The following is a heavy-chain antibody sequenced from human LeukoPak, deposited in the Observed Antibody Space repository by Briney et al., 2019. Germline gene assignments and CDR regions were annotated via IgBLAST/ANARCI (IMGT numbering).Heavy chain of an antibody. V-gene: IGHV4-59*01. CDR2: ISYSGST. Sequence: PSETLSLTCTVSGGSISSYYCSWIRQPPGKGLEWIGHISYSGSTNYNPSLKSRVTISVDTSKNQFSLKLSSVTAADTAVYYCAKYVWGSYPTFEDYWGQGTLVTVSS. CDR1: GGSISSYY. J-gene: IGHJ4*02. D-gene: IGHD3-16*02. CDR3: AKYVWGSYPTFEDY.